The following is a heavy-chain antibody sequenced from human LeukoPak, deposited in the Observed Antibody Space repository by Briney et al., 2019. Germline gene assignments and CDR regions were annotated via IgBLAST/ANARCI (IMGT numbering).Heavy chain of an antibody. V-gene: IGHV3-23*01. Sequence: GGSLRLSCAASGFTFSSYAMSWVRQAPGKGLEWVSAISGSGGSTYYADSVKGRFTVSRDNSKNTLYLQMNSLRAEDTAVYYCAKDRVTIFGVDPYYFDYWGQGTLVTVSS. J-gene: IGHJ4*02. CDR1: GFTFSSYA. CDR3: AKDRVTIFGVDPYYFDY. CDR2: ISGSGGST. D-gene: IGHD3-3*01.